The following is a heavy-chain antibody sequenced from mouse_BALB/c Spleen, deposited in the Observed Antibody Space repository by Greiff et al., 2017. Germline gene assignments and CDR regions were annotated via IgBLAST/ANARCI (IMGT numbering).Heavy chain of an antibody. J-gene: IGHJ2*01. D-gene: IGHD3-2*01. CDR3: LDSSGYY. Sequence: VQLQQSGAELVRPGALVKLSCKASGFNIKDYYMHWVKQRPEQGLEWIGRIDPANGNTKYDPKFQGKATITADTSSNTAYLQLSSLTSEDTAVYYCLDSSGYYWGQGTTLTVSS. V-gene: IGHV14-1*02. CDR1: GFNIKDYY. CDR2: IDPANGNT.